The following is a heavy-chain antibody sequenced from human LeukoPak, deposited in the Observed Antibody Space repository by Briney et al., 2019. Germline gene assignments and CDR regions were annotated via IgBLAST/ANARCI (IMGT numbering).Heavy chain of an antibody. Sequence: PSETLSLTCTVSGGSISSYYWSWIRQPAGKGLEWIGRIYTSGSTNYNPSLKSRVTMSVDTSKNQFSLKLSSVTAADTAVYYCAREEANNVVVPAAISYYYYMDVWGKGTTVTVSS. V-gene: IGHV4-4*07. J-gene: IGHJ6*03. D-gene: IGHD2-2*02. CDR2: IYTSGST. CDR3: AREEANNVVVPAAISYYYYMDV. CDR1: GGSISSYY.